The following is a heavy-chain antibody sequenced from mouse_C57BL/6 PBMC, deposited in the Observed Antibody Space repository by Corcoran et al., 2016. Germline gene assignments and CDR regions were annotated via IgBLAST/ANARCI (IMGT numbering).Heavy chain of an antibody. CDR1: GYTFTTYG. Sequence: QIQLVQSGPELKKPGETVKISCKASGYTFTTYGMSWVKQAPGKGLKWMGWINTYSGVPTYADDFKGRFAFSLETSASTAYLQINNLKNEDTATYFCARDYGRYNYFDYWGQGTTLTVSS. V-gene: IGHV9-3*01. CDR2: INTYSGVP. CDR3: ARDYGRYNYFDY. J-gene: IGHJ2*01. D-gene: IGHD1-1*01.